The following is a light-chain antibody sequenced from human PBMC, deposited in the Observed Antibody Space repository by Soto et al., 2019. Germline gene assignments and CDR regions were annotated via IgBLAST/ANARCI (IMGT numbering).Light chain of an antibody. CDR2: AAT. Sequence: CGSIKDRVSITCRASQAIRNDLGWFQHQPGKPPKRLIYAATSLQRGVSSRFSGSGSVIEFTPTISSLQPADLGTYSCLPHNSVPCPFGQGTKVDI. CDR1: QAIRND. J-gene: IGKJ1*01. CDR3: LPHNSVPCP. V-gene: IGKV1-17*01.